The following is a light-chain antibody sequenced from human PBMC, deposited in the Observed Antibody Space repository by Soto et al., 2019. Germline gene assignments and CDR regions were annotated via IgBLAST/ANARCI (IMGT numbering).Light chain of an antibody. CDR2: DDS. V-gene: IGLV3-21*02. CDR3: QVWDTGSDHVV. J-gene: IGLJ2*01. Sequence: VLTQPPSVSVAPGQTARITCGENNIGSKSVHWYQQKAGQAPVLVVHDDSDRPSGIPERFSGSNSGNTATLSISRVEVGDEADYYCQVWDTGSDHVVFGGGTKVTVL. CDR1: NIGSKS.